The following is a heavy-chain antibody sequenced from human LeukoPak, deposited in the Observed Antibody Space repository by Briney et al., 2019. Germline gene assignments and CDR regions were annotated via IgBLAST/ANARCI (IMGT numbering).Heavy chain of an antibody. CDR1: GFTFSNYW. CDR3: ARPYGIGWSGLEH. V-gene: IGHV3-7*01. CDR2: IKRDGSAQ. Sequence: GGSLRLSCAASGFTFSNYWMTWVRQVPGKGLEWVANIKRDGSAQYYADSVRGRFTISRDSAKNSVFLQMNSLRAEDTAVYHCARPYGIGWSGLEHWGRGTLVTVSS. J-gene: IGHJ4*02. D-gene: IGHD6-19*01.